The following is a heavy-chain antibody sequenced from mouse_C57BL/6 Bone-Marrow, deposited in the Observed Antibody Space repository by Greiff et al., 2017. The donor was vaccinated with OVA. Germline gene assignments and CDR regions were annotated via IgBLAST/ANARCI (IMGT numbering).Heavy chain of an antibody. CDR3: AREDYLDV. CDR2: IDPSDSYT. J-gene: IGHJ1*03. Sequence: QAQLQQPGAELVRPGTSVKLSCKASGYTFTSYWMHWVKQRPGQGLEWIGVIDPSDSYTNYNQKFKGKATLTVDTSSSTAYMQLSSLTSEDSAVYYCAREDYLDVWGTGTTVTVSS. D-gene: IGHD1-1*02. V-gene: IGHV1-59*01. CDR1: GYTFTSYW.